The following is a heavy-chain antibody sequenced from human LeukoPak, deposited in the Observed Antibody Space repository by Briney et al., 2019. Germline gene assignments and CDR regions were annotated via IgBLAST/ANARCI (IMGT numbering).Heavy chain of an antibody. D-gene: IGHD4-17*01. CDR3: ARVRYGDYYYYYYMDV. V-gene: IGHV4-39*07. J-gene: IGHJ6*03. Sequence: SETLSLTCTVSGGSISSSSYYWGWIRQPPGKGLEWIGSIYYSGSTYYNPSLKSRVTISVDTSKNQFSLKLSSVTAADTAVYYCARVRYGDYYYYYYMDVWGKGTTVTVSS. CDR2: IYYSGST. CDR1: GGSISSSSYY.